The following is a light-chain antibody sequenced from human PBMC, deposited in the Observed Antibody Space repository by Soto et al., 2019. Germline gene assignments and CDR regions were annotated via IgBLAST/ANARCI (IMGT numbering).Light chain of an antibody. V-gene: IGKV1-5*03. Sequence: DIQMTQSPSTLSASVGDRVIITCRASQSISSWLAWYQQKPGKAPNLLIYRASTLKSGIPSRFSGSGSGTEFTLTISSLQPDDFATYYCQHYDRDSWTFGPGTKVEIK. J-gene: IGKJ1*01. CDR3: QHYDRDSWT. CDR2: RAS. CDR1: QSISSW.